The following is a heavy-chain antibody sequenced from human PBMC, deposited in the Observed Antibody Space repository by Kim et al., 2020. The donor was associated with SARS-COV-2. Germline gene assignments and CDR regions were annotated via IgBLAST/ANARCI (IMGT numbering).Heavy chain of an antibody. V-gene: IGHV3-11*01. CDR3: ARDGGPPTHEKYYYYYYGMDV. CDR2: ISSSGSTI. J-gene: IGHJ6*02. D-gene: IGHD3-16*01. Sequence: GGSLRLSCAASGFTFSDYYMSWIRQAPGKGLEWVSYISSSGSTIYYADSVKGRFTISRDNAKNSLYLQMNSLRAEDTAVYYCARDGGPPTHEKYYYYYYGMDVWGQGTTVTVSS. CDR1: GFTFSDYY.